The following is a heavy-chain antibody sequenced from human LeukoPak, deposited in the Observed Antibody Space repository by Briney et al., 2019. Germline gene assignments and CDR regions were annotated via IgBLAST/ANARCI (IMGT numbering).Heavy chain of an antibody. CDR3: AKEATDSATIDY. J-gene: IGHJ4*02. CDR1: GFTFSSYS. V-gene: IGHV3-21*04. Sequence: GSLRLSCAASGFTFSSYSMNWVRQAPGKGLEWVSSISSSSSYIYYADSVKGRFTISRDNNKNSLYLQMNTLTIEDTALYYCAKEATDSATIDYWGQGTLVTVSS. D-gene: IGHD1-1*01. CDR2: ISSSSSYI.